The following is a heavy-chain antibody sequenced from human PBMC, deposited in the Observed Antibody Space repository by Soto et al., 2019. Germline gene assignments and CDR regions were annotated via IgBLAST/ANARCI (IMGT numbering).Heavy chain of an antibody. CDR2: FYHSGNS. Sequence: SETLTLTCSVSGGSIRSHYWSWIRQSPEKGLEWIGYFYHSGNSNYNPSLKSRVTISVDTSKNQLSLSLRSVTAADTAVYFCARISSVDPYGYVNGGLDVWGQGTTVIVSS. J-gene: IGHJ6*02. D-gene: IGHD5-18*01. V-gene: IGHV4-59*11. CDR3: ARISSVDPYGYVNGGLDV. CDR1: GGSIRSHY.